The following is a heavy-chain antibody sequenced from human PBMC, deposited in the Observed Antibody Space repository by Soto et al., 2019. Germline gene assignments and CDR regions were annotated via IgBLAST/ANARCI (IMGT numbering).Heavy chain of an antibody. Sequence: ASVKVSCKASHYSFARYGISWVRQAPGQGLEWMGWISTYNSNTKYAQKFQGRVTMTTDTPTSTAYMNLRSLTSDDTAVYYCAREGYCSSGSCALYSHDFFGMDVWGQGTTVTVS. CDR1: HYSFARYG. D-gene: IGHD2-15*01. CDR2: ISTYNSNT. J-gene: IGHJ6*02. CDR3: AREGYCSSGSCALYSHDFFGMDV. V-gene: IGHV1-18*01.